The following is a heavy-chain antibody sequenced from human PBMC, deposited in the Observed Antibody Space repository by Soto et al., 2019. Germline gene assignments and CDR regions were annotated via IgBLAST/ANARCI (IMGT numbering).Heavy chain of an antibody. CDR1: GGQCMTYVGITYA. D-gene: IGHD1-26*01. CDR2: IYSSGST. Sequence: GVSLILCCMASGGQCMTYVGITYAMHWVRQAPGKGLEWVSIIYSSGSTYYADSVKGRFTISRDNSKNTLYLQMNSLRAEDTAVYYCYSGATTGAYYYGMDVWGQGTTVTVSS. J-gene: IGHJ6*02. CDR3: YSGATTGAYYYGMDV. V-gene: IGHV3-53*01.